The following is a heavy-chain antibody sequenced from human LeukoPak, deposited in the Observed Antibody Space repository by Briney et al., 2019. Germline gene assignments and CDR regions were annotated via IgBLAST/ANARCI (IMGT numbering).Heavy chain of an antibody. D-gene: IGHD3-9*01. CDR1: GGSISSGSYY. V-gene: IGHV4-61*02. J-gene: IGHJ4*02. CDR2: IYTSGST. CDR3: GSGLRYFDLYY. Sequence: SETLSLTCTVSGGSISSGSYYWSWIRQPAGKGLEWIGRIYTSGSTNYNPSLKSRVTISVDTSKNQFSLKLSSVTAADTAVYYCGSGLRYFDLYYWGQGTLVTVSS.